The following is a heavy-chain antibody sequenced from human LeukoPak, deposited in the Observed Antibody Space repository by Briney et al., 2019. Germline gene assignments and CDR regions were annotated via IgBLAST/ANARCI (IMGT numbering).Heavy chain of an antibody. CDR2: IYYSGST. V-gene: IGHV4-38-2*02. Sequence: SETLSLTCTVSGSSISSGYYWGWIRQPPGKGLEWIGSIYYSGSTYYNPSLKSRVTISVDTSKNQFSLKLSSVTAADTAVYYCARGVGATNVYYYYYMDVWGKGTTVTISS. CDR3: ARGVGATNVYYYYYMDV. CDR1: GSSISSGYY. D-gene: IGHD1-26*01. J-gene: IGHJ6*03.